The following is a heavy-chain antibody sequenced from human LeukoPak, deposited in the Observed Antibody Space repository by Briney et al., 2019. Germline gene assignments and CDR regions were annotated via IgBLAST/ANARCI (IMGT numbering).Heavy chain of an antibody. Sequence: GGSLRLSCAASGFTFSSYAMNWVRQAPGKGLEWVSSISSSSSYIYYADSVKGRFTISRDNAKNSLYLQMNSLRAEDTAVYYCARGRAWNTYYYGSGSSHFDYWGQGTLVTVSS. D-gene: IGHD3-10*01. CDR1: GFTFSSYA. CDR3: ARGRAWNTYYYGSGSSHFDY. CDR2: ISSSSSYI. V-gene: IGHV3-21*01. J-gene: IGHJ4*02.